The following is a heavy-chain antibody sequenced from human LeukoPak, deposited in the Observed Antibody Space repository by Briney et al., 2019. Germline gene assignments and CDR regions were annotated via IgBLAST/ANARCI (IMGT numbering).Heavy chain of an antibody. CDR1: GGSFSGYY. D-gene: IGHD4-11*01. CDR2: INHSGST. Sequence: SETLSLTCAVYGGSFSGYYWSWIRQPPGKGLEWIGEINHSGSTNYNPSLKSRVTISVDTSKNQFSLKLSSVTAADTAVYYCARGCNYFYYYNYMDVWGKGTTVTVSS. V-gene: IGHV4-34*01. CDR3: ARGCNYFYYYNYMDV. J-gene: IGHJ6*03.